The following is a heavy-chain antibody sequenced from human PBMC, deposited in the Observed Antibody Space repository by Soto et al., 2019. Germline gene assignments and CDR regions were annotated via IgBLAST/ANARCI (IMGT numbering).Heavy chain of an antibody. V-gene: IGHV5-10-1*01. Sequence: PGESLKISCKGSGYNFDTYWINWVRQTPGKGLEWMGRIDPIDSKTKYSPSLEGHITISVDKSISTTYLQWSSLKASDTAIYYCARRIAAAGGYYYYAFDVWGQGTEVTFYS. CDR1: GYNFDTYW. J-gene: IGHJ6*02. CDR2: IDPIDSKT. CDR3: ARRIAAAGGYYYYAFDV. D-gene: IGHD6-13*01.